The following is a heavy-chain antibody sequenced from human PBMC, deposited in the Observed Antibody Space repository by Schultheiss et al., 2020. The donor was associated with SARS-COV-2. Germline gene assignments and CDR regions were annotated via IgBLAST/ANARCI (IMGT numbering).Heavy chain of an antibody. CDR1: GFTFDDYA. Sequence: GGSLRLSCAASGFTFDDYAMHWVRQAPGKGLEWVSGISWNSGSIGYADSVKGRFTISRDNAKNSLYLQMNSLRAEDTAVYYCAKPSSWYQLLSGAFDYWGQGTLVTVSS. J-gene: IGHJ4*02. CDR2: ISWNSGSI. CDR3: AKPSSWYQLLSGAFDY. V-gene: IGHV3-9*01. D-gene: IGHD2-2*01.